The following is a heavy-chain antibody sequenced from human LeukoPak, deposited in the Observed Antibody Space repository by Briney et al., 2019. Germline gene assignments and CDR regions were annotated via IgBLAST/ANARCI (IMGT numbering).Heavy chain of an antibody. D-gene: IGHD5-24*01. Sequence: GGSLRLSCAASGLTFSSHWMHWVRQAPGKGLVWVSRITNDGSSTTYADSVKGRFTISRDTSNNTLYLQMNSLRAEDTAVYYCAREGKWLQLRYSDYWGQGTLVTVSS. J-gene: IGHJ4*02. V-gene: IGHV3-74*01. CDR1: GLTFSSHW. CDR2: ITNDGSST. CDR3: AREGKWLQLRYSDY.